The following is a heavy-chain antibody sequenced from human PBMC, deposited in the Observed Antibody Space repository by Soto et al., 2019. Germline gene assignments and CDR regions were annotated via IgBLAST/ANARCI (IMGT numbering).Heavy chain of an antibody. Sequence: SETLSLTCTVSGGSVSSGSYYWSWIRQPPGKGLEWIGYIYYSGSTNYNPSLKSRVTISVDTSKNQFSLKLSSVTAADTAVYYCARSIARVAGTWVNYWGQGTLVTVSS. CDR2: IYYSGST. D-gene: IGHD2-15*01. J-gene: IGHJ4*02. CDR1: GGSVSSGSYY. CDR3: ARSIARVAGTWVNY. V-gene: IGHV4-61*01.